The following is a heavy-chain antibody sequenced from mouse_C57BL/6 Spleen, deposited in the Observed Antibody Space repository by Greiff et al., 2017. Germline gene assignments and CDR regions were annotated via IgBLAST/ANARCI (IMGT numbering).Heavy chain of an antibody. CDR1: GYSITSGYY. CDR3: ARGISITTVVAPYYAMDY. CDR2: ISYDGSN. D-gene: IGHD1-1*01. Sequence: EVKLMASGPGLVKPSQSLSLTCSVTGYSITSGYYWNWIRQFPGNKLEWMGYISYDGSNNYNPSLKNRISITRDKSKNQFFLKLNSVTTEDTATYYCARGISITTVVAPYYAMDYWGQGTSVTVSS. J-gene: IGHJ4*01. V-gene: IGHV3-6*01.